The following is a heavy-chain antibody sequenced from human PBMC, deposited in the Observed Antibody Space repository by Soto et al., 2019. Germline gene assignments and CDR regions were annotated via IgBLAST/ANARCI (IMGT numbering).Heavy chain of an antibody. Sequence: QVQLVQSGAEVKKPGASVKVSCKASGYTFTDYDINWVRQATGQGLEWMGWMTPNSGNTGYAQKFQGRVTMTRDTYRSTAYMELNSLTSEDTAVYYCARNLYNTGSFDHWGQGTLVTVSS. V-gene: IGHV1-8*02. D-gene: IGHD3-10*01. CDR1: GYTFTDYD. J-gene: IGHJ4*02. CDR2: MTPNSGNT. CDR3: ARNLYNTGSFDH.